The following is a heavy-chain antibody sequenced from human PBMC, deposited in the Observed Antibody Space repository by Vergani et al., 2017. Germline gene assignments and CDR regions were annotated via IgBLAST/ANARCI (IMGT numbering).Heavy chain of an antibody. CDR3: AKTHGFSSLYSSYNWFDP. CDR2: IYAGDSDV. J-gene: IGHJ5*02. V-gene: IGHV5-51*03. D-gene: IGHD3-3*01. Sequence: EVQLVQSGAEVKKPGESLKISCQGSGYSITNYWIVWVRQRPGKGLEWMGIIYAGDSDVRYSPSFQGQVTMSVNKSLSTAYLQWSSLKASDTATYYCAKTHGFSSLYSSYNWFDPWGQGTQVTVSS. CDR1: GYSITNYW.